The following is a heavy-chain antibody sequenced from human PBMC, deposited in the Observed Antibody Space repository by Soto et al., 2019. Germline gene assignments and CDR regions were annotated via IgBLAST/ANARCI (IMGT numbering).Heavy chain of an antibody. CDR3: AKIAGYSSSWYYFDY. D-gene: IGHD6-13*01. Sequence: SVKVSCKASGGTFSSYAISWVRQAPGQGLEWMGGIIPIFGTANYAQKFQGRVTITADESTSTAYMELSSLRSEDTAVYYCAKIAGYSSSWYYFDYWGQGTLVTVSS. V-gene: IGHV1-69*13. CDR1: GGTFSSYA. CDR2: IIPIFGTA. J-gene: IGHJ4*02.